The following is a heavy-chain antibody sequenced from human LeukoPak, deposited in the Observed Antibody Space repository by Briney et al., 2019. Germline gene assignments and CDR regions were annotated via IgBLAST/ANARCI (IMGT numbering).Heavy chain of an antibody. CDR3: ARRPDPSDI. CDR2: IITSNSDT. Sequence: PKISSKAAADSSTSNWIACGRRMPEKAGQWIGVIITSNSDTQYRPSFQSHVTMSVDTSLSTASLQWGSLKASHTALYYCARRPDPSDIWGQGTMVTVSS. CDR1: ADSSTSNW. V-gene: IGHV5-51*01. J-gene: IGHJ3*02.